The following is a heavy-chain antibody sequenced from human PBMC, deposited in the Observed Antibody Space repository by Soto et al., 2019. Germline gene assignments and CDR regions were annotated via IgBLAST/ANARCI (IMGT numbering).Heavy chain of an antibody. Sequence: SETLSLTWTVSGGSITSDYWSWLRQPPGKGLEWIAYIRYSGTTNYNPSLKSRATISSDTSKNQFSLMLSSVTAADTAVYYCAKGAGWYGYWGLGTLVTVSS. CDR2: IRYSGTT. CDR3: AKGAGWYGY. V-gene: IGHV4-59*01. J-gene: IGHJ4*02. CDR1: GGSITSDY. D-gene: IGHD6-19*01.